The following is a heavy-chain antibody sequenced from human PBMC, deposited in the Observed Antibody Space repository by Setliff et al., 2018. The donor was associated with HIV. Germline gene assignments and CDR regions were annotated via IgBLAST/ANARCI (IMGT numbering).Heavy chain of an antibody. CDR2: IRSIAYGGTT. V-gene: IGHV3-49*04. D-gene: IGHD6-13*01. Sequence: PGGSLRLSCAASGFTFSSYWMSWVRQAPGKGLEWVGFIRSIAYGGTTEYAASVKGRFIISRDDSKSSAYLQMNGLKAEDTAVYYCARAKSWYYYMDVWGKGTTVTVSS. CDR1: GFTFSSYW. J-gene: IGHJ6*03. CDR3: ARAKSWYYYMDV.